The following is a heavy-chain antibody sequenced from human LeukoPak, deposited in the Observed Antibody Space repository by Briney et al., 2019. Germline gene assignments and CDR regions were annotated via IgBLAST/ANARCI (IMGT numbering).Heavy chain of an antibody. CDR1: GFSFSSYG. CDR2: IRYDGIVK. V-gene: IGHV3-30*02. J-gene: IGHJ4*02. Sequence: GGSLRLSCAAPGFSFSSYGMHSVRQAPGKGLEWEALIRYDGIVKHFADSVKGRFTISRDNAKNTLFVQMNSLRAEDTAVYYCAKGGSSGWNFVDYWGQGTLVTVSS. CDR3: AKGGSSGWNFVDY. D-gene: IGHD6-19*01.